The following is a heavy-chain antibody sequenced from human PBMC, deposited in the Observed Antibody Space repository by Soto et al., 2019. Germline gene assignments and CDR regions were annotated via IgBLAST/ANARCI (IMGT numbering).Heavy chain of an antibody. Sequence: GGSLRLSCAASGFTFDDYAMNWVRQAPGKGLEWVSYISSSSSTIYYADSVKGRFTISRDNAKNSLYLQMNSLRAEDTAVYYCARDLLRDILTGYFNDAFDIWGQGTMVTVSS. CDR3: ARDLLRDILTGYFNDAFDI. CDR2: ISSSSSTI. J-gene: IGHJ3*02. CDR1: GFTFDDYA. V-gene: IGHV3-48*01. D-gene: IGHD3-9*01.